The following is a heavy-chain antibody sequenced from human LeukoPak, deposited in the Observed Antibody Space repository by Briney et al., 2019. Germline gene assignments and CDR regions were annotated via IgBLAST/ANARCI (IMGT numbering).Heavy chain of an antibody. V-gene: IGHV4-34*01. D-gene: IGHD3-10*01. Sequence: KPSETLSLTCAVYGVSFSGYYWSWIRQPPGKGLEWIGEINHSGSTNYNPSLKSRVTISVDTSKNQFSLKLSSVTAADTAVYYCATGGVRGVITNWFDPWGEGTLVTVSS. CDR2: INHSGST. CDR3: ATGGVRGVITNWFDP. J-gene: IGHJ5*02. CDR1: GVSFSGYY.